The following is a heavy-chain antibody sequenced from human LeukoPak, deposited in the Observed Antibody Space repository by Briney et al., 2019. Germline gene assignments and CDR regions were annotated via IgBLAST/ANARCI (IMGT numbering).Heavy chain of an antibody. CDR1: GDSVSSNSVT. Sequence: SQTLSLTCAISGDSVSSNSVTRNWIRQSPPRGLEWLGRTYYRSTWYNDYAVSVRGRITVNPDTSKNQFSLHLNSVTPEDTAVYYCARRLTQYDCFDPWGQGILVTVSS. CDR2: TYYRSTWYN. V-gene: IGHV6-1*01. D-gene: IGHD2-2*01. J-gene: IGHJ5*02. CDR3: ARRLTQYDCFDP.